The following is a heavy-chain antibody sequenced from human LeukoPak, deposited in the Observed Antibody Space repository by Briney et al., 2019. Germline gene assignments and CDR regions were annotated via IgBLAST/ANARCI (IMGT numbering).Heavy chain of an antibody. CDR3: ARNLGYCSSTSCYYQPPNY. J-gene: IGHJ4*02. CDR2: IYSGVST. D-gene: IGHD2-2*01. Sequence: GGSLRLSCAASGFTVSSNYMSWVRQAPGKGLEWVSVIYSGVSTYIADSVKGRFTISRDNSKNTLYLQMNSLRAEDAAVYYCARNLGYCSSTSCYYQPPNYWGQGTLVTVSS. V-gene: IGHV3-53*01. CDR1: GFTVSSNY.